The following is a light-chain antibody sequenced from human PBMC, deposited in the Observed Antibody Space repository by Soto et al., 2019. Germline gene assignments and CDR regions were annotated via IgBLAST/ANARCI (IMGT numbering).Light chain of an antibody. CDR1: QTISNW. CDR3: QHYNDFPLT. CDR2: QAS. Sequence: DIQMTQSPSTLSASVGDRVTITCRASQTISNWLAWYQQKPGKAPTLLIYQASNLESGVPPRFSGSGSGTEFTLTISSLQPDDFATYYCQHYNDFPLTFGQGTTVEI. J-gene: IGKJ1*01. V-gene: IGKV1-5*03.